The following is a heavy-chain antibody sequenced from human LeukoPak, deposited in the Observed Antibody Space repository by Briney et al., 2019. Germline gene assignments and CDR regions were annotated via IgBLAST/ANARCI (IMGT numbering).Heavy chain of an antibody. CDR1: GGSFSGYY. CDR3: AVNGYSSGWFTKNYFDY. V-gene: IGHV4-34*01. J-gene: IGHJ4*02. CDR2: INHSGST. Sequence: PSETLSPTCAVYGGSFSGYYWSWIRHPPGKGLEWIGEINHSGSTNYNPPLKSRVTISVDKSKNQFSLNLSSVTAADTAVYYCAVNGYSSGWFTKNYFDYWGQGTLVTVSS. D-gene: IGHD6-19*01.